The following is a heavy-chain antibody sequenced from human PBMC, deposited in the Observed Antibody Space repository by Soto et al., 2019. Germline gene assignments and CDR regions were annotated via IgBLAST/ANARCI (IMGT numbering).Heavy chain of an antibody. V-gene: IGHV3-74*01. CDR1: GFTFSNYW. CDR2: IDSDGSRI. J-gene: IGHJ4*02. Sequence: EVQLVESGGGLVQPGESLRLSCAASGFTFSNYWMHWVRQAPGKGLVWVSRIDSDGSRITYDDFVKGRFTIYRDNAKDTVYLHMTSLTAEDPAVYYCVRTSLVVAVATREDFWGQGTLVTVSS. D-gene: IGHD2-15*01. CDR3: VRTSLVVAVATREDF.